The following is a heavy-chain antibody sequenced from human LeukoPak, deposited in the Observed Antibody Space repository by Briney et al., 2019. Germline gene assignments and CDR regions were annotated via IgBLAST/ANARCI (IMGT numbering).Heavy chain of an antibody. CDR1: GGSISSYY. CDR3: ARQPGGTAAFDI. V-gene: IGHV4-59*08. Sequence: SETLSLTCTVPGGSISSYYWSWIRQSPGKELEWIAYTHYSGDTKYNPSLRGRVTISVDTSKNYFSLRLTSVTAADTAIYYCARQPGGTAAFDIWGQGTMVTGSS. D-gene: IGHD1-14*01. CDR2: THYSGDT. J-gene: IGHJ3*02.